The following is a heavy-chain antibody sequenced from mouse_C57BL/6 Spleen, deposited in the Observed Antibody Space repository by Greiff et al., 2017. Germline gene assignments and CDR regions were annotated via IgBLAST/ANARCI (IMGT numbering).Heavy chain of an antibody. D-gene: IGHD1-1*01. J-gene: IGHJ3*01. CDR3: ARTRYGSSPFAY. CDR1: GYTFTSYW. V-gene: IGHV1-52*01. CDR2: IDPSDSET. Sequence: VQLQQPGAELVRPGSSVKLSCKASGYTFTSYWMHWVKQRPIQGLEWIGNIDPSDSETHYNQKFKDKATLTVDKSSSTAYMQLSSLTSEDSAVYYCARTRYGSSPFAYWGQGTLVTVSA.